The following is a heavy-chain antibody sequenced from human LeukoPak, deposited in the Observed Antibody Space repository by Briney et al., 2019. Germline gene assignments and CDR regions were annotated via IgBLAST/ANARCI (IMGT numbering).Heavy chain of an antibody. J-gene: IGHJ4*02. CDR1: GYTFTGYY. V-gene: IGHV1-2*02. CDR2: INPNSGGT. D-gene: IGHD3-9*01. CDR3: ARAPGRYFEKSDY. Sequence: GASVKVSCKASGYTFTGYYMHWVRQAPGQGLEWMGWINPNSGGTNYAQKFQGRVTMTRNTSISTAYMELSSLRSEDTAVYYCARAPGRYFEKSDYWGQGTLVTVSS.